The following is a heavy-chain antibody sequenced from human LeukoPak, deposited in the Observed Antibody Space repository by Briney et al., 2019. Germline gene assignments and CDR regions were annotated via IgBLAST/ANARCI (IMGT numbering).Heavy chain of an antibody. CDR1: GYTLTELS. V-gene: IGHV1-24*01. D-gene: IGHD6-13*01. Sequence: ASVKVSCKVSGYTLTELSMHWARQAPGKGLEWMGGFDPEDGETIYAQKFQGRVTMTEDTSTDTAYMELSSLRSEDTAVYYCATAYPPSSSWYYFDYWRQGTLVTVSS. J-gene: IGHJ4*02. CDR3: ATAYPPSSSWYYFDY. CDR2: FDPEDGET.